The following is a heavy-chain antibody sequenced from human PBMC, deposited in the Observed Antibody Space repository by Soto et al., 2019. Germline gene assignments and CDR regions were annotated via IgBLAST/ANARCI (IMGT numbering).Heavy chain of an antibody. CDR3: ARAPGLRFLEWLFFY. CDR1: GYTFTGYY. V-gene: IGHV1-2*02. D-gene: IGHD3-3*01. CDR2: INPNSGGT. Sequence: GASVKVSCKASGYTFTGYYMHWVRQAPGQGLEWMGWINPNSGGTNYAQKFQGRVTMTRDTSISTAYMELSRLRSYDTAVYYCARAPGLRFLEWLFFYWGQGTLVTVSS. J-gene: IGHJ4*02.